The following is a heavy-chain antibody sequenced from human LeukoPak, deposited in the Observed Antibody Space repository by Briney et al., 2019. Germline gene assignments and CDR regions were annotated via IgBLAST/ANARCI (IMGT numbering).Heavy chain of an antibody. CDR3: ARRAGAYSHPYDY. CDR1: GFTVSSNS. V-gene: IGHV3-53*01. Sequence: GGSLRLSCTVSGFTVSSNSKSWVRQAPGKGLEWVSFIYSDNTHYSDSVKGRFTISRDNSKNTLYLQMNSLRAEDTAVYYCARRAGAYSHPYDYWGQGTLVTVSS. D-gene: IGHD4/OR15-4a*01. CDR2: IYSDNT. J-gene: IGHJ4*02.